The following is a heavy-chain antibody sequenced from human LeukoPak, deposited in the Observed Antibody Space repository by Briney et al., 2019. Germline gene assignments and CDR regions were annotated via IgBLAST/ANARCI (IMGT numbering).Heavy chain of an antibody. CDR3: AKLMEQLADLYYYGMDV. Sequence: PGGSLRLSCAASGFTFSSYAMSWVRQAPGKGLEWVSAISGSGGSTYYADSVKGRFTISRDNSKNTLYLQMNSLRAEDTAVYYCAKLMEQLADLYYYGMDVWGQGTTVTVSS. J-gene: IGHJ6*02. CDR2: ISGSGGST. CDR1: GFTFSSYA. D-gene: IGHD6-6*01. V-gene: IGHV3-23*01.